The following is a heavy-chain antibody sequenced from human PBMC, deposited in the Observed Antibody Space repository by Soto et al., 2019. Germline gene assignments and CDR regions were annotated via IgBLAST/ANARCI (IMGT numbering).Heavy chain of an antibody. D-gene: IGHD6-6*01. J-gene: IGHJ6*02. CDR2: IYTGGST. CDR1: GFTVSINY. Sequence: SGGSLRPSCAASGFTVSINYMSWVRQAPGKGLEWVSVIYTGGSTYYADSVKGRFTISRDNSKNTLYLQMNSLRAEDTAVYYCARDGVYRSSSPFPYSYYGMNVWGQGPTVTVS. CDR3: ARDGVYRSSSPFPYSYYGMNV. V-gene: IGHV3-53*01.